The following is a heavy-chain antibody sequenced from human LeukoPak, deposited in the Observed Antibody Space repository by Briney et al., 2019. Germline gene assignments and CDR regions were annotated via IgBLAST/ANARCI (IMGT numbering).Heavy chain of an antibody. V-gene: IGHV1-69*05. Sequence: ASVKVSRKASGGTFSSYAISWVRQAPGQGLEWMGRIIPIFGTANYAQEFQGRVTITTDESTSTAYMELSSLRSEDTAVYYCARDRVAVAGPDAFDIWGQGTMVTVSS. D-gene: IGHD6-19*01. CDR3: ARDRVAVAGPDAFDI. CDR1: GGTFSSYA. J-gene: IGHJ3*02. CDR2: IIPIFGTA.